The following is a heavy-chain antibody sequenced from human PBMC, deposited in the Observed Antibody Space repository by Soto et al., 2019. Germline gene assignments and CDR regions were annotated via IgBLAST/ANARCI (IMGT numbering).Heavy chain of an antibody. V-gene: IGHV3-23*01. Sequence: EVQLLESGGGLVQPGGSLRLSCEASGFTFSSYAMSWVRQAPGKGLEWGSLISGSGGRTYNADAVKGRFTLSRDNSQNTLDLQMNSLRAEDTAVYYCASLYFGESSYFDYWGQGTLVSVS. CDR1: GFTFSSYA. J-gene: IGHJ4*02. CDR3: ASLYFGESSYFDY. CDR2: ISGSGGRT. D-gene: IGHD3-16*02.